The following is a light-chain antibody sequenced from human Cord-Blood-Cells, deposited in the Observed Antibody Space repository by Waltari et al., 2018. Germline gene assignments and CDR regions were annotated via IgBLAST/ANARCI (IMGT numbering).Light chain of an antibody. J-gene: IGKJ3*01. CDR3: QQYNNWPPFT. Sequence: EIVMTQSPATLSVSPGERATLSCRASQSVSSNLAWYQQKPGQAPRLLIDGASTRATGIPARVSGSGSGTEFTLTISSLQSEEFAVYYCQQYNNWPPFTFGPGTKVDIK. CDR1: QSVSSN. V-gene: IGKV3-15*01. CDR2: GAS.